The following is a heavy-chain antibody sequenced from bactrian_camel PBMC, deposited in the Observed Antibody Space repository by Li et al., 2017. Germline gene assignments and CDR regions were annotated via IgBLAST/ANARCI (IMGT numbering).Heavy chain of an antibody. V-gene: IGHV3S26*01. Sequence: HVQLVESGGGLVQPGGCLKLSCAASGFIFSGHWMYWLRQAPGKGLEWASQISSLGATKRYADSVNGRFTISRDNAKNMMYLQMNSLKPEDTAVYYCVRHDTSTDTYSQPESQGTQVTVS. CDR1: GFIFSGHW. D-gene: IGHD1*01. J-gene: IGHJ4*01. CDR2: ISSLGATK.